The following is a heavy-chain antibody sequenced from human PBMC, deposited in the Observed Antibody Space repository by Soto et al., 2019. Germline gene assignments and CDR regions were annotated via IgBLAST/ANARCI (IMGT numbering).Heavy chain of an antibody. V-gene: IGHV1-3*01. Sequence: ASVKVSCKASGYTFTSYAMHWVRQAPGQRLEWMGWINAGNGNTKYSQKFQGRVTITRDTSASTAYMELSSLRSEDTAVYYCARVRPAVTSNWFDPWGQRTLVTVS. D-gene: IGHD4-17*01. CDR2: INAGNGNT. CDR1: GYTFTSYA. J-gene: IGHJ5*02. CDR3: ARVRPAVTSNWFDP.